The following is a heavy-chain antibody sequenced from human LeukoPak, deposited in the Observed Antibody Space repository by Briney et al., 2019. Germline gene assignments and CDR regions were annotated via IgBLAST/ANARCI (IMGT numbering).Heavy chain of an antibody. CDR2: INHSGNA. J-gene: IGHJ4*02. CDR3: ARGKGTVTTH. D-gene: IGHD4-17*01. V-gene: IGHV4-34*01. Sequence: SETLSLTCAVYGGSFSGYNWTWIRQPPGKGLEWIWEINHSGNANYNPSLKSRVTISLDMYENHFSLKMTSVTAAGAAVYYCARGKGTVTTHWGQGNLVTVSS. CDR1: GGSFSGYN.